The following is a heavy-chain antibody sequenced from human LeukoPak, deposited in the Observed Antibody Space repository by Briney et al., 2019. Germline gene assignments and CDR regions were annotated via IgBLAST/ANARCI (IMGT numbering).Heavy chain of an antibody. CDR3: VTDPRYSGYDFENY. CDR1: GFTFSSYG. CDR2: ISNSGGST. V-gene: IGHV3-23*01. Sequence: GGSLRLSCTASGFTFSSYGMSWVRQAPGKGLEWVSAISNSGGSTYYADSVKGRFTLSRDNSKNTLYLQMNSLRAEDTAVYYCVTDPRYSGYDFENYWGQGTLVTVSS. J-gene: IGHJ4*02. D-gene: IGHD5-12*01.